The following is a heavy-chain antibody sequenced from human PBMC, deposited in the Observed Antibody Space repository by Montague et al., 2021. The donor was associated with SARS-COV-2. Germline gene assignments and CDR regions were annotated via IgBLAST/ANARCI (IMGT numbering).Heavy chain of an antibody. CDR2: IASGGRST. CDR3: AKDPVPVAGRYFDY. V-gene: IGHV3-23*03. J-gene: IGHJ4*02. D-gene: IGHD6-19*01. CDR1: GFTFNNYA. Sequence: SRRLSLSASGFTFNNYAINWVRQAPGKGLEWVSVIASGGRSTFYADSVKGRFTISRDNSKDTLCLQMYSLRPEDTAIYYCAKDPVPVAGRYFDYWGQGTLVTVSS.